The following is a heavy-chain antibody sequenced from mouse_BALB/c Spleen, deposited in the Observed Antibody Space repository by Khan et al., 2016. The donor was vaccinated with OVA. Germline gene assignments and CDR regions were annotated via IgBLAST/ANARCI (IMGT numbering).Heavy chain of an antibody. CDR1: GYTFTDFA. CDR2: ISTYYGDA. J-gene: IGHJ3*01. Sequence: QVRLQQSGAELVRPGVSVKISCKGSGYTFTDFAIHWVKQSHAKSLEWIGVISTYYGDADYNQKFKGKATMTVDKSSSTAFVELARLTPEDSANDYCVRGSGNSRFAYWGQGTLVTVSA. CDR3: VRGSGNSRFAY. D-gene: IGHD1-3*01. V-gene: IGHV1S137*01.